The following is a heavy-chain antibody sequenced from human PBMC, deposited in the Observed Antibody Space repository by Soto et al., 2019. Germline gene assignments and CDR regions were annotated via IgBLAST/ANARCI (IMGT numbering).Heavy chain of an antibody. CDR3: TARRDWTAVDPLEY. V-gene: IGHV3-73*01. CDR1: RFTFSDSA. J-gene: IGHJ4*02. D-gene: IGHD5-18*01. Sequence: GGSLRLSCAASRFTFSDSAMLWVRLASGKGLEWVGRIRNKGNNYATAYTASVKGRFTISRDDSKNTVYLQMNSLKIDDTAVYYCTARRDWTAVDPLEYWGLGT. CDR2: IRNKGNNYAT.